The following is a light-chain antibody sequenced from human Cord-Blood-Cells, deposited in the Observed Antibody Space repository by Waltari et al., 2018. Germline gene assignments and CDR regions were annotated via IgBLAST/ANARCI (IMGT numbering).Light chain of an antibody. Sequence: QSALTQPPSASGSPGQSVTISCTGPSSDVGGYNYVPWYQQPPGKAPNLMIYEVSKRPSGVPDRFSGSKSGNTASLTVSGLQAEDEADYYCSSYAGSNNLVFGGGTKLTVL. CDR1: SSDVGGYNY. V-gene: IGLV2-8*01. CDR2: EVS. J-gene: IGLJ2*01. CDR3: SSYAGSNNLV.